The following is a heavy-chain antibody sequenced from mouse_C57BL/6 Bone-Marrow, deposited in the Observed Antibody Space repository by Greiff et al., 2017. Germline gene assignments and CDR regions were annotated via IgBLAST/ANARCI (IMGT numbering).Heavy chain of an antibody. CDR1: GYTFTSYW. CDR3: ARAELYSNYFDY. CDR2: IDPNGGGT. V-gene: IGHV1-62-3*01. D-gene: IGHD2-12*01. J-gene: IGHJ2*01. Sequence: QVQLQQSGAELVKPGASVKLSCKASGYTFTSYWMHWVKQRPERGLEWIGRIDPNGGGTKYNQKFKSKATLTADKPSNTAYMQLSSLTSEDSAVYYCARAELYSNYFDYWGQGTTLTVSS.